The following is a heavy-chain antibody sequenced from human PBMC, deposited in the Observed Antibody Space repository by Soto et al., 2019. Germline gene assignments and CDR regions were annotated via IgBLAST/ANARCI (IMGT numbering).Heavy chain of an antibody. J-gene: IGHJ5*02. CDR1: GGSFSGYY. Sequence: SETLSLTCTVYGGSFSGYYWSWILQPPGKGLEWIGEINHSGSTNYNPSLKSRVTISVDTSKNQFSLKLSSVTAADTAVYYCARGIYYDILTGYYWFDPWGQGTPVTVSS. CDR2: INHSGST. V-gene: IGHV4-34*01. CDR3: ARGIYYDILTGYYWFDP. D-gene: IGHD3-9*01.